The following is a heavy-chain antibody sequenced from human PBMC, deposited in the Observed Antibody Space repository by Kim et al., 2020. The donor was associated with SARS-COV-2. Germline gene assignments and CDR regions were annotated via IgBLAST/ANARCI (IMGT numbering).Heavy chain of an antibody. J-gene: IGHJ6*02. CDR1: GYSFTSYW. CDR2: IDPSDSYT. D-gene: IGHD2-2*01. V-gene: IGHV5-10-1*01. CDR3: ARSKVAGDIVVVPAAPYYYYGMDV. Sequence: GESLKISCKGSGYSFTSYWISWVRQMPGKGLEWMGRIDPSDSYTNYSPSFQGHVTISADKSISTAYLQWSSLKASDTAMYYCARSKVAGDIVVVPAAPYYYYGMDVWGQGTTVTVSS.